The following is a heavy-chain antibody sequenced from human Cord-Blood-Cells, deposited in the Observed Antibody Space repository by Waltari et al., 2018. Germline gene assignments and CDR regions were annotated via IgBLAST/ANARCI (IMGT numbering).Heavy chain of an antibody. Sequence: QVQLVQYGAEVKKPGASVKVSCKASGYTFTGYYMHWVRQASGKGLEWMGWINPNSGCTNYARKFQGWVTMTMDTSISTAYMRLSRLRSDDTAVYYCAREDATGYFDYWGQGTLVTVSA. CDR3: AREDATGYFDY. V-gene: IGHV1-2*04. CDR1: GYTFTGYY. D-gene: IGHD1-1*01. J-gene: IGHJ4*02. CDR2: INPNSGCT.